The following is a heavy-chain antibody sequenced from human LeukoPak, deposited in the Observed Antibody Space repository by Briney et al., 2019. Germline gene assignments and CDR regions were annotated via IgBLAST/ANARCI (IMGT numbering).Heavy chain of an antibody. CDR1: GGSISSSNW. D-gene: IGHD6-19*01. CDR3: ARHDLRMAVAGI. Sequence: PSETLSLTCAVSGGSISSSNWWSWVRQPPGKGLEWIGEINHSRSTKYKSSLKSRVTISVDTSKNQFSLKLSSVTAADTAVYYCARHDLRMAVAGIWGQGTLVTVSS. CDR2: INHSRST. J-gene: IGHJ4*02. V-gene: IGHV4-4*02.